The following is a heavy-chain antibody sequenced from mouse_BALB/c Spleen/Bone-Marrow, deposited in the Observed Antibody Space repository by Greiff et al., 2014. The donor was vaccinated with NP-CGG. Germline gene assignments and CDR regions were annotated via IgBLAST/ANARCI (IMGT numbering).Heavy chain of an antibody. CDR3: ASPIYYGNYEGFAY. CDR2: ISTYSGNT. J-gene: IGHJ3*01. V-gene: IGHV1-67*01. D-gene: IGHD2-1*01. Sequence: VQRVESGPELVRPGVSMKISCKGFGYTFTDYAMHWVKQSHAKSLEWIGVISTYSGNTNYNQKFKGKATMTVDKSSSTAYLELARLTSEDSAIYYCASPIYYGNYEGFAYWGQGTLVTVSA. CDR1: GYTFTDYA.